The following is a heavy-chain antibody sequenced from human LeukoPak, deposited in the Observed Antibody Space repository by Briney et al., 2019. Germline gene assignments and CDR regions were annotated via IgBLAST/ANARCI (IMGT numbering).Heavy chain of an antibody. CDR3: ARAYDRSGYYSDY. J-gene: IGHJ4*02. Sequence: GGSLRLSCAASGFTVSSNYMSWVRQAPGKGLEWVSVIYSGGSTYYADSVKGRFTISRDNSKNTLYLQMNSLRAEDTAVYYCARAYDRSGYYSDYWGQGTLVTVSS. CDR1: GFTVSSNY. V-gene: IGHV3-53*01. D-gene: IGHD3-22*01. CDR2: IYSGGST.